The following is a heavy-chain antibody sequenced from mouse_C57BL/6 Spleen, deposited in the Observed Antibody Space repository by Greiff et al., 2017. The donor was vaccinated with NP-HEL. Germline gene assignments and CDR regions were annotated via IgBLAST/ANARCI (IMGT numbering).Heavy chain of an antibody. CDR2: IHPNSGST. CDR1: GYTFTSYW. V-gene: IGHV1-64*01. Sequence: QVQLKQPGAELVKPGASVKLSCKASGYTFTSYWMHWVKQRPGQCLEWIGMIHPNSGSTNYNEKFKSKATLTVDKSSSTAYMQLSSLTSEDSAVYYCANDYYGSSGDYWGQGTTLTVSS. D-gene: IGHD1-1*01. CDR3: ANDYYGSSGDY. J-gene: IGHJ2*01.